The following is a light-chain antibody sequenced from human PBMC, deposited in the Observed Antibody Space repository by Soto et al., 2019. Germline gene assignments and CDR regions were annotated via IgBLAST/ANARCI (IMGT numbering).Light chain of an antibody. CDR1: SSDVGSYNL. Sequence: QSALTQPASVSGSLGQSITISCTGTSSDVGSYNLVSWYQQHPGKAPNLMIYEGSKRPLGVSNRFSGSKSGNTASLPISGLQAEDEADYYCCSYAGSSTVVFGGGTKLTVL. V-gene: IGLV2-23*01. CDR2: EGS. CDR3: CSYAGSSTVV. J-gene: IGLJ2*01.